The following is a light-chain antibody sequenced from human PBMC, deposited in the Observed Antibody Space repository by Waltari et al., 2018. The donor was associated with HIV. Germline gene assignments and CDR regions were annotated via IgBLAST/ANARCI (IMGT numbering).Light chain of an antibody. J-gene: IGKJ1*01. V-gene: IGKV3-11*01. CDR2: DAS. CDR1: QSVSSY. Sequence: EIVLTQSPAPLSLSPGERATLSCRASQSVSSYLTWYQQKPGQAPRLLIYDASNRATGIPARFSGSGSGTDFTLTISSLEPEEFAVYYCQQRSNWSRTFGQGTKVEIK. CDR3: QQRSNWSRT.